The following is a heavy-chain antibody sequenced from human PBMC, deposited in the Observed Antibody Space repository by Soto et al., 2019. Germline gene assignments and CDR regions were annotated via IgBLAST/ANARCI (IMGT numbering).Heavy chain of an antibody. V-gene: IGHV4-34*01. J-gene: IGHJ4*02. CDR1: GGSFSGYY. Sequence: SETLSLTCAVYGGSFSGYYWSWIRQPPGKGLEWIGEINHSGSTNYNPSLKSRVTISVDTSKNQFSLKLSSVTAADTAVYYCARGGPLRFLEWLLFDYWGQGTLVTVSS. CDR2: INHSGST. D-gene: IGHD3-3*01. CDR3: ARGGPLRFLEWLLFDY.